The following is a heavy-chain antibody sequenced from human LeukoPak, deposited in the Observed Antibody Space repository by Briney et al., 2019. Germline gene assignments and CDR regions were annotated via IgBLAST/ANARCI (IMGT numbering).Heavy chain of an antibody. J-gene: IGHJ3*02. CDR3: ARRPQYSGSYYEDAFDI. D-gene: IGHD1-26*01. CDR1: GYTFTSYY. CDR2: INPSGGNT. Sequence: RASVKVSSKASGYTFTSYYMHWVRQAPGQGLEWMGIINPSGGNTSYAQKFQGRVTMTRDTSTSTVYMELSSLRSEDTAVYYCARRPQYSGSYYEDAFDIWGQGTMVTVSS. V-gene: IGHV1-46*01.